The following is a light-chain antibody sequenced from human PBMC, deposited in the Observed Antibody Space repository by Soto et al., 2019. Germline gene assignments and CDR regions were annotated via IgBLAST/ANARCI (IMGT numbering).Light chain of an antibody. CDR3: MQVLQTPLT. J-gene: IGKJ4*01. CDR2: WGS. CDR1: QSLLHSNGYNS. V-gene: IGKV2-28*01. Sequence: DIVMTPSPLSLPVTPGEAASISCRSSQSLLHSNGYNSLDWYLQKPGQSPQLLIYWGSNRASGVTDRFSGSGSGTDFTLKISRVEAEDVEIYYCMQVLQTPLTFGGGTRVEIK.